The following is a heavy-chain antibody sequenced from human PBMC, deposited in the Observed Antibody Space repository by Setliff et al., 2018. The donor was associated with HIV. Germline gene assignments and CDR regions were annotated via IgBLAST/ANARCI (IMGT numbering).Heavy chain of an antibody. Sequence: GGSLSLSCAASGFTFSSYDMSWVRQAPGKGLEWVSAISGSGGSTYYADSVKGRFTISRDNSKNTLYRQMNSRRAEDTAVYYCAKGPIIAAAGTFDYWGQGTLVTVSS. V-gene: IGHV3-23*01. D-gene: IGHD6-13*01. CDR1: GFTFSSYD. CDR2: ISGSGGST. CDR3: AKGPIIAAAGTFDY. J-gene: IGHJ4*02.